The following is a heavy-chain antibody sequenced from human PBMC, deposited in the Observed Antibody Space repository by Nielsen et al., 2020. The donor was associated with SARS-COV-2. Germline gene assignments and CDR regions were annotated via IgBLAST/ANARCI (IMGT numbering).Heavy chain of an antibody. D-gene: IGHD6-19*01. V-gene: IGHV4-61*02. Sequence: SETLSLTCTVSGGFISSGSYYWSWIRQPAGKGLEWIGRIYTSGSTNYNPSLKSRVTISVDTSKNQFSLKLSSVTAADTAVYYCARGGRFSSGWRVFDYWGQGTLVTVSS. CDR1: GGFISSGSYY. CDR3: ARGGRFSSGWRVFDY. J-gene: IGHJ4*02. CDR2: IYTSGST.